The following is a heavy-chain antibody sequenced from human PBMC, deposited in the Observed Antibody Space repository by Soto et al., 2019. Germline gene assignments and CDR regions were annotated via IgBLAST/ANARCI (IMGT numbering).Heavy chain of an antibody. D-gene: IGHD1-26*01. Sequence: GGSLRLSCAASGFTFSSYGMHWVRQAPGKGLEWVAVISYDGSNKYYADSVKGRFTISRDNPKNTLYLQMNSLRAEDTAVYYCAKEGWELLLVTSEYYFDYWGQGTLVTVSS. CDR1: GFTFSSYG. CDR2: ISYDGSNK. V-gene: IGHV3-30*18. J-gene: IGHJ4*02. CDR3: AKEGWELLLVTSEYYFDY.